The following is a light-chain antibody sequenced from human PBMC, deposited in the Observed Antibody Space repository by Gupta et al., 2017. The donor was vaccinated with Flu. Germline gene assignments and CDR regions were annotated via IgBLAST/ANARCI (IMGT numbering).Light chain of an antibody. J-gene: IGLJ3*02. V-gene: IGLV1-51*02. CDR1: SSNTGNNY. CDR3: GTWDSSLRVV. CDR2: ENS. Sequence: QSVLTQLLSVYEAPGQKATISSSGSSSNTGNNYVSWYQQRPGTAPKLLIYENSKRPSGVPYRFSGAKSGTSATLGITGLQTGDEADYYCGTWDSSLRVVFGGGTKLTVL.